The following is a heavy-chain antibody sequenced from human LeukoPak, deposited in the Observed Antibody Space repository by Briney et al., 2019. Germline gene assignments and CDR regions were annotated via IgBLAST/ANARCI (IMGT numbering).Heavy chain of an antibody. D-gene: IGHD3-22*01. Sequence: SETLSLTCTISGGSVSDYYWSWIRQSPGKGLEWIGYIYHTGSTSYSPSLKSRVTISADTSQNQFSLKLSSVTAADTAVYYCARGHRSTGYYFYFDYWGQGTLVTVSS. CDR2: IYHTGST. J-gene: IGHJ4*02. CDR3: ARGHRSTGYYFYFDY. CDR1: GGSVSDYY. V-gene: IGHV4-59*02.